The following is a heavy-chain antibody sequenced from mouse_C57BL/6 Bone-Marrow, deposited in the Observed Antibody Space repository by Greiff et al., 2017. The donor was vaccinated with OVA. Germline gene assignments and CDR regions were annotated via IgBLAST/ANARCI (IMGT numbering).Heavy chain of an antibody. D-gene: IGHD1-1*01. Sequence: QVQLQQPGAELVRPGPSVKLSCKASGYTFTSYWMHWVKQRPGQGLEWIGVIDPSDSYTNYNQKFKGKATLTVDTSSSTAYMQLSSLTSEDSAVYYCARTPHYYGSSLYYFDYWGQGTTLTVSS. CDR3: ARTPHYYGSSLYYFDY. V-gene: IGHV1-59*01. J-gene: IGHJ2*01. CDR2: IDPSDSYT. CDR1: GYTFTSYW.